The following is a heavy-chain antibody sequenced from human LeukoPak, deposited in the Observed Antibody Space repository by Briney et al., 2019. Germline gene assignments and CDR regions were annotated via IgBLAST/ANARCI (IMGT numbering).Heavy chain of an antibody. Sequence: GGSLRLSCAASGFTFSSYAMSWVRQAPGKGLEWVSAIGGSGGSTYYADSVKGRFTISRDNSKNTLYLQMNSLRAEDTAVYYCANIYGDYGAGYFQHWGQGTLVTVSS. CDR1: GFTFSSYA. V-gene: IGHV3-23*01. J-gene: IGHJ1*01. CDR3: ANIYGDYGAGYFQH. CDR2: IGGSGGST. D-gene: IGHD4-17*01.